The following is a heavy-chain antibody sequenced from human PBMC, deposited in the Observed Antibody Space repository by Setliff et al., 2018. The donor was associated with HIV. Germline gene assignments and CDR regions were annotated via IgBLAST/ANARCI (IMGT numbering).Heavy chain of an antibody. CDR2: IYYSGST. Sequence: SETLSLTCTVSGGSISSGDYYWSWIRQPPGKGLEWIGYIYYSGSTYYNPSLKSRVTISVDTSKNQFSLKLSSVTAADTAVYYCARSIYGSGSYPLDYWGQGILVTVSS. J-gene: IGHJ4*02. V-gene: IGHV4-30-4*08. CDR3: ARSIYGSGSYPLDY. D-gene: IGHD3-10*01. CDR1: GGSISSGDYY.